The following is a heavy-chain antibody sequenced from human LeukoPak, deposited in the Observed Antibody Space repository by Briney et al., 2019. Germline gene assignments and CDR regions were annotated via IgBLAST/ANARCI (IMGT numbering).Heavy chain of an antibody. CDR3: ARYTAMASFDY. J-gene: IGHJ4*02. Sequence: GSLRLSCAASGFTFSSYAMSWIRQPPGKGLEWIGYIYYSGSTNYNPSLKSRVTISVDTSKNQFSLKLSSVTAADTAVYYCARYTAMASFDYWGQGTLVTVSS. D-gene: IGHD5-18*01. CDR2: IYYSGST. V-gene: IGHV4-59*08. CDR1: GFTFSSYA.